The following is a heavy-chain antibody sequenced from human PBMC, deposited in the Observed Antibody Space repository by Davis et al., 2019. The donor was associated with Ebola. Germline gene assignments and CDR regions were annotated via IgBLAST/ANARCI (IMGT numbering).Heavy chain of an antibody. Sequence: GESLKISCAASGFTFSSYGMHWVRQAPGKGLEWVAVISYDGSNKYYADSVKGRFTISRDNSKNTLYLQMDSLRAEDTAVYFCARGGIRSLDHWGQGTLVTVSS. CDR2: ISYDGSNK. J-gene: IGHJ4*02. CDR1: GFTFSSYG. CDR3: ARGGIRSLDH. V-gene: IGHV3-30*03. D-gene: IGHD3-3*01.